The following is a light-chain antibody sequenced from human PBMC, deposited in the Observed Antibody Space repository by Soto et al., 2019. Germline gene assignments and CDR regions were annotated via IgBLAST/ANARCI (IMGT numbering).Light chain of an antibody. V-gene: IGLV1-40*01. CDR2: GNN. CDR3: QSYDFSLRGHVV. Sequence: QSVLTQPPSVSGAPGHRVTISCTGSSSNIGAGYDVHWYQQLPGTAPTLLIYGNNNRPSGVPDRFSGSKSGTSASLAITGLQAEDEADYYCQSYDFSLRGHVVFGGGTKLTVL. CDR1: SSNIGAGYD. J-gene: IGLJ2*01.